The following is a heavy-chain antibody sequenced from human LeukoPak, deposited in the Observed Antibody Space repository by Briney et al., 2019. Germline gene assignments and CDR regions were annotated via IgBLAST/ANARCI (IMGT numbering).Heavy chain of an antibody. Sequence: SETLSLTCAVSGGSISSTSYYWAWVRQPQGKGLEWIGSIYYSGSTKYNPALKSRVTMSVDTPKNQFSLKLSSVTAADTAVYYCARQQYASGNSYYLDHWGQGTLVSVSS. J-gene: IGHJ4*02. V-gene: IGHV4-39*01. D-gene: IGHD3-10*01. CDR1: GGSISSTSYY. CDR3: ARQQYASGNSYYLDH. CDR2: IYYSGST.